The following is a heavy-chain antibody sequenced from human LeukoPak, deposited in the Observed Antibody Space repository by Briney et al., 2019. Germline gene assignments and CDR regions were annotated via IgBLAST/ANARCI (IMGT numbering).Heavy chain of an antibody. V-gene: IGHV1-69-2*01. D-gene: IGHD3-22*01. Sequence: ASVKISGKVSGYTFTDYYMHWVQQAPGKGLEWMGLVDPEDGETIYAEKFQGRVTITADTSTDTAYMELSSLRSEDTAVYYCATGYDSSGYYWVYWGQGTLVTVSS. CDR2: VDPEDGET. J-gene: IGHJ4*02. CDR3: ATGYDSSGYYWVY. CDR1: GYTFTDYY.